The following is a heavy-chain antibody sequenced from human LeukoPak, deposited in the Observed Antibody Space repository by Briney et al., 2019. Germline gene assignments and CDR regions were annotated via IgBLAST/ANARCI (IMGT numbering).Heavy chain of an antibody. CDR3: AKRGANRGYVYYYMDV. CDR2: IYYSGST. V-gene: IGHV4-39*07. Sequence: SETLSLTCTVSGGSISSSSYYWGWIRQPPGKGLEWIGSIYYSGSTYYNPSLKSRVTISVDTSKNQFSLKLSSVTAADTAVYYCAKRGANRGYVYYYMDVWGKGTTVTVSS. D-gene: IGHD1-26*01. J-gene: IGHJ6*03. CDR1: GGSISSSSYY.